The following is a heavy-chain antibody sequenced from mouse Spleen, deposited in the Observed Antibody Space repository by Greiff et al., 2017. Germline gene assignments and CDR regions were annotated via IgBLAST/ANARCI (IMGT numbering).Heavy chain of an antibody. V-gene: IGHV5-9-1*01. J-gene: IGHJ4*01. CDR1: GFTFSSYA. Sequence: EVMLVESGGGLVKPGGSLKLSCAASGFTFSSYAMSWVRQTPEKRLEWVATISSGGSYTYYPDSVKGRFTISRDNAKNTLYLQMSSLRSEDTAMYYCARHRYYGSSRYYYAMDYWGQGTSVTVSS. CDR3: ARHRYYGSSRYYYAMDY. CDR2: ISSGGSYT. D-gene: IGHD1-1*01.